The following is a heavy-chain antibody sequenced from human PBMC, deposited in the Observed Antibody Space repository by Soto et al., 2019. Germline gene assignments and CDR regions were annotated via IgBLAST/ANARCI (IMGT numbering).Heavy chain of an antibody. CDR2: ITTTRTYI. V-gene: IGHV3-21*01. Sequence: GWSLRLSCAYSVFNFDTYSMSWVRQAPGKGLEWVSSITTTRTYIYYADSVKGRFTVSRDNAQNSLFLRLDSLRADDTAVYYCARDLYGDYDDDYWGAGTVLTVS. CDR3: ARDLYGDYDDDY. D-gene: IGHD4-17*01. J-gene: IGHJ4*02. CDR1: VFNFDTYS.